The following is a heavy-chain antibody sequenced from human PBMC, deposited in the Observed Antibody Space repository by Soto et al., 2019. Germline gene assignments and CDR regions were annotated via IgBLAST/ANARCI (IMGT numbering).Heavy chain of an antibody. CDR1: GGTFSSYT. CDR3: ARASAYDYIWGSYRYRGGAFDI. D-gene: IGHD3-16*02. CDR2: IIPILGIA. J-gene: IGHJ3*02. Sequence: QVQLVQSGAEVKKPGSSVKVSCKASGGTFSSYTISWVRQAPGQGLEWMGRIIPILGIANYAQKFQGRVTITADKSTSTAYMELSSLRSEDTAVYYCARASAYDYIWGSYRYRGGAFDIWGQGTMVTVSS. V-gene: IGHV1-69*02.